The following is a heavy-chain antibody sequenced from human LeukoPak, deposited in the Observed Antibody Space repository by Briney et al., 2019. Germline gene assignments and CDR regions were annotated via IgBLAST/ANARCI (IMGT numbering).Heavy chain of an antibody. CDR2: IYGDGSFT. D-gene: IGHD2-8*01. CDR1: GFAFSYFW. J-gene: IGHJ4*02. V-gene: IGHV3-74*01. CDR3: ARVCETNGYLY. Sequence: GSLRLSCAASGFAFSYFWMHWVRQAPGKGLVWVALIYGDGSFTRYADSVKGRFTISRDNAKNTVYLQMNSLRVEDTAVYYCARVCETNGYLYWGQGSLVTVSS.